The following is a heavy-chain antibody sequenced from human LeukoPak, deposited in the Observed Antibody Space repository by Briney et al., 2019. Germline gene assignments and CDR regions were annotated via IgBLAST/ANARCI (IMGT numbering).Heavy chain of an antibody. V-gene: IGHV1-18*01. CDR3: AIVTYYYDSSGYLDY. CDR1: GYTFTSYG. CDR2: ISAYNGNT. D-gene: IGHD3-22*01. Sequence: GASVKVSCKASGYTFTSYGISWVRQAPGQGLEWMGWISAYNGNTNYAQKLQGRVTMTTDTSTSTAYMELRSLRSDDTAVYYCAIVTYYYDSSGYLDYWDQGTLVTVSS. J-gene: IGHJ4*02.